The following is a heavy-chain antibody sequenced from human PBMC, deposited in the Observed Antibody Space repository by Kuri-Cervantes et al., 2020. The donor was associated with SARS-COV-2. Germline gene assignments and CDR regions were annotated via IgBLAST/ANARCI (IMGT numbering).Heavy chain of an antibody. CDR2: IIPIFGTA. CDR1: GGTFSSYA. D-gene: IGHD6-19*01. J-gene: IGHJ5*02. CDR3: ARHSGSGWTGNWFDP. V-gene: IGHV1-69*06. Sequence: GGSLRLSCKASGGTFSSYAISWVRQAPGQGLEWMGGIIPIFGTANYAQKFQGRVTITADKSTSTAYMELSSLRSEDTAVYYCARHSGSGWTGNWFDPWGQGTLVTVSS.